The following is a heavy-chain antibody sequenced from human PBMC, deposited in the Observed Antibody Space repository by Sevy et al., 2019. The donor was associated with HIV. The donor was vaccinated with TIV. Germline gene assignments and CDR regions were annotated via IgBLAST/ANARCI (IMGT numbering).Heavy chain of an antibody. D-gene: IGHD3-9*01. CDR1: GFTFSSYS. J-gene: IGHJ6*02. CDR3: ARDPNYDILTGYPSYGMDV. V-gene: IGHV3-48*01. Sequence: GGSLRLSCAASGFTFSSYSMNWVRQAPGKGLEWVSYISSSSSTIYYADSVKGRFTISRDNAKNSLYLQMNSLRAEETAVYYCARDPNYDILTGYPSYGMDVWGQGTTVTVSS. CDR2: ISSSSSTI.